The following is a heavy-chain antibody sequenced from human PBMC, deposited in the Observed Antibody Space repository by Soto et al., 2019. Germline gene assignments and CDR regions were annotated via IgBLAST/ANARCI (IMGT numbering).Heavy chain of an antibody. CDR1: GHTFTEYA. Sequence: ASVKGSCKASGHTFTEYAIHWVRQAPGQGLEWMGWINVGNGNTGYSRKFQGRVTNARDMSASTAYIEVTSLTSEDTAIYYCAREGAHYTPLDHWGQGTLVTVSS. J-gene: IGHJ4*02. D-gene: IGHD2-15*01. V-gene: IGHV1-3*01. CDR3: AREGAHYTPLDH. CDR2: INVGNGNT.